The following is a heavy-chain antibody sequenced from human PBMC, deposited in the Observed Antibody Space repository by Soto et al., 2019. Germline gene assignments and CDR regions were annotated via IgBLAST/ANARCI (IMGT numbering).Heavy chain of an antibody. D-gene: IGHD2-2*01. CDR2: IYYSGSN. Sequence: QVQLQESGPGLVKPSETLSLTCTVSGGSISSYYWSWIRQPPGKGLEWIGYIYYSGSNNYNPSLKSRVTISVDTSKNQFSLKLSSVTAADTAVYYCARDVPNIDAFDIWGQGTMVTVSS. J-gene: IGHJ3*02. CDR1: GGSISSYY. CDR3: ARDVPNIDAFDI. V-gene: IGHV4-59*01.